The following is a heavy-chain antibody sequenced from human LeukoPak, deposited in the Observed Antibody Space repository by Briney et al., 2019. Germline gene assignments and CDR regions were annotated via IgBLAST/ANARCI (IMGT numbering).Heavy chain of an antibody. Sequence: GGSLRLSCAASGFTFTTFGMHWVRQAPGKGLEWVTFITYDGSNKYYADSVKGRFTISRDNSKNTLYLQMNSLRAEDTAVYYCAREQWELPLFDYWGQGTLVTVSS. CDR1: GFTFTTFG. D-gene: IGHD1-26*01. J-gene: IGHJ4*02. V-gene: IGHV3-30*19. CDR3: AREQWELPLFDY. CDR2: ITYDGSNK.